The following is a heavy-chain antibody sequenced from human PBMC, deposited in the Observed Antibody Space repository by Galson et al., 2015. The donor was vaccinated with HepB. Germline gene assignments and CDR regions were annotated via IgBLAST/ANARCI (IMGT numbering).Heavy chain of an antibody. J-gene: IGHJ4*02. CDR3: ANYLAVPSDFEY. V-gene: IGHV4-4*01. D-gene: IGHD2-2*01. Sequence: LSLTCTVSGASISSGHWWTWVRQPPGKGLGWIGQIYHNGLSKYNPSLKSRVTISVDKSQKQFSLKLNSVTAADTAVYFCANYLAVPSDFEYWGQGTLVTVSS. CDR1: GASISSGHW. CDR2: IYHNGLS.